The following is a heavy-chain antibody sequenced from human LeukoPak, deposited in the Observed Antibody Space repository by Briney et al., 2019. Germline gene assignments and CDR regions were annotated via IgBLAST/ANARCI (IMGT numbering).Heavy chain of an antibody. D-gene: IGHD1-26*01. CDR1: GFTFSSYA. CDR3: AKVAAQLLAFDI. CDR2: ISGSGGST. J-gene: IGHJ3*02. Sequence: GGPLRLSCAAPGFTFSSYAMSWVRQAPGKGLEWVSAISGSGGSTYYADSVKGRFTISRDNSKNTLYLQMNSLRAEDTAVYYCAKVAAQLLAFDIWGQGTMVTVSS. V-gene: IGHV3-23*01.